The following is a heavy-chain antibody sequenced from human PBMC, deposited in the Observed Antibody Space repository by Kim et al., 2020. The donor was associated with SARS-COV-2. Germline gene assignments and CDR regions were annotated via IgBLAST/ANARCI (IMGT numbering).Heavy chain of an antibody. Sequence: NPSLTSRVTVSVDTSKNHFSLKMTSMTAADTAGYYCARVVGAGSWGWFDPWGQGTLVTVSS. CDR3: ARVVGAGSWGWFDP. D-gene: IGHD3-10*01. J-gene: IGHJ5*02. V-gene: IGHV4-30-2*04.